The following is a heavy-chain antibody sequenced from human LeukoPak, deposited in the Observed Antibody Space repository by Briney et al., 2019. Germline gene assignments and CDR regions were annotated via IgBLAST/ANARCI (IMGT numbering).Heavy chain of an antibody. CDR1: GGSISSGSYY. Sequence: PSETLSLTCTVSGGSISSGSYYWSWIRQPAGKGLEWIGRIYTSGSTNYNPSLTSRVTISVDTSKNQFSLKLSSVTAADTAVYYCARASGWYFFDPWGQGTLVTVSS. CDR2: IYTSGST. CDR3: ARASGWYFFDP. J-gene: IGHJ5*02. V-gene: IGHV4-61*02. D-gene: IGHD6-19*01.